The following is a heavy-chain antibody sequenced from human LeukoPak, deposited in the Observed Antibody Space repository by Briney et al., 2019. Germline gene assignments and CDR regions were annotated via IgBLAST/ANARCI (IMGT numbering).Heavy chain of an antibody. V-gene: IGHV4-59*12. CDR2: IYYSGST. J-gene: IGHJ4*02. Sequence: SETLSLTCTVSGGSISSYYWSWIRQPPGKGLEWIGYIYYSGSTNYNPSLKSRVTISVDTSKNQFSLKLSSVTAADTAVYYCARRVMITFGGVIAYYFDYWGQGTLVTVSS. D-gene: IGHD3-16*02. CDR1: GGSISSYY. CDR3: ARRVMITFGGVIAYYFDY.